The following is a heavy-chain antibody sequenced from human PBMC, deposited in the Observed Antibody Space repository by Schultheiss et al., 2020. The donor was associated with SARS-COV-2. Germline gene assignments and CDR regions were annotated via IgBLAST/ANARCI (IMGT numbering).Heavy chain of an antibody. V-gene: IGHV4-4*07. J-gene: IGHJ4*02. Sequence: SETLSLTCTVSGGSISSYYWSWIRQPAGKGLEWIGRIYTSGSTNYNPSLKSRVTISVDKSKNQFSLKLSSVTAADTAVYYCARVAGDFWSTEYYFDYWGQGTLVTVSS. CDR1: GGSISSYY. D-gene: IGHD3-3*01. CDR3: ARVAGDFWSTEYYFDY. CDR2: IYTSGST.